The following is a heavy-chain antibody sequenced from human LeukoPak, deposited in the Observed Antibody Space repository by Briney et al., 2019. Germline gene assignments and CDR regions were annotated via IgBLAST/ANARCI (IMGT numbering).Heavy chain of an antibody. J-gene: IGHJ4*02. CDR2: IYYSGTT. V-gene: IGHV4-59*08. CDR1: GGSISSYY. Sequence: SETLSLTCTVSGGSISSYYWSWVRQPPGKGLEWIGYIYYSGTTNYNPSLKSRLTISVDTSKNQFSLKLSSVTAADTAVYYCARHPPGSPFDDWGQGTLVTVSS. CDR3: ARHPPGSPFDD.